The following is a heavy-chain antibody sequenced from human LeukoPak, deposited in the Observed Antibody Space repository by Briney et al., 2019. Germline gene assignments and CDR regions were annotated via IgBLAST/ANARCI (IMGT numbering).Heavy chain of an antibody. D-gene: IGHD1-26*01. Sequence: PSETLSLTCTVSGYSISSGYYWGWIRQPPGKGLEWIGSIYHSGRTFYNPSLKSRVTISLDKSKNQFSLNLSSVTAADTAVYYCARTSSKWDHTYAYWGQGTLVTVSS. CDR2: IYHSGRT. V-gene: IGHV4-38-2*02. CDR3: ARTSSKWDHTYAY. CDR1: GYSISSGYY. J-gene: IGHJ4*02.